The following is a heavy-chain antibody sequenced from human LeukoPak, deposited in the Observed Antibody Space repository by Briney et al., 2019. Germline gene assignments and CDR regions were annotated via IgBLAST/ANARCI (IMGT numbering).Heavy chain of an antibody. J-gene: IGHJ4*02. Sequence: GGSLRLSCAASGFTFSSYWMHWVRQAPGKGLVWVSRINNDGSSTRYADSVKGRFTISRDNAKNTVYLQMNSLGAEDTAVYYCARDDPHNSGWSMIDYWGQGTLVTVSS. CDR3: ARDDPHNSGWSMIDY. CDR1: GFTFSSYW. CDR2: INNDGSST. D-gene: IGHD6-19*01. V-gene: IGHV3-74*01.